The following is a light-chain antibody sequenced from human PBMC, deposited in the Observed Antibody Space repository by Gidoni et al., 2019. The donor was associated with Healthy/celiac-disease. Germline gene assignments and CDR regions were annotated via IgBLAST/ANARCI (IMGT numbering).Light chain of an antibody. J-gene: IGKJ4*01. CDR1: QGISSY. CDR3: QQYYSYPPLT. Sequence: AIRMTPSPASFSASTGDRVTITCRASQGISSYLAWYQQKPGKAPKILIYAASTLQSGVPSRFSGSGSGTDFTLTISCLQSEDFATYYCQQYYSYPPLTFGGGTKVEIK. CDR2: AAS. V-gene: IGKV1-8*01.